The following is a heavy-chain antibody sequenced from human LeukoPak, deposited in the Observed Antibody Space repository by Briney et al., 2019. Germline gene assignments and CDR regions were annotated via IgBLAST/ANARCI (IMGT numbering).Heavy chain of an antibody. CDR3: ARVGYSYGYYYYYMDV. CDR2: INHSGST. D-gene: IGHD5-18*01. Sequence: PSETLSLTCAVYGGSFIGYYWSWIRQPPGKGLEWIGEINHSGSTNYNPSLRSRVTISVDTSKNQFSLKLSSVTAADTAVYYCARVGYSYGYYYYYMDVWGKGTTVTVSS. V-gene: IGHV4-34*01. CDR1: GGSFIGYY. J-gene: IGHJ6*03.